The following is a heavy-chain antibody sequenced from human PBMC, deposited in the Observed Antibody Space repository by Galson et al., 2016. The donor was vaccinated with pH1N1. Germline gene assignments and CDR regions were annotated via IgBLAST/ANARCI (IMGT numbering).Heavy chain of an antibody. CDR1: GGSISSNNYY. D-gene: IGHD3-10*02. CDR2: IHYTGRP. J-gene: IGHJ4*02. V-gene: IGHV4-39*01. CDR3: ARFRYHTAMIGADY. Sequence: ETLSLTCTVSGGSISSNNYYWGWVRQGPGKGLEWVGNIHYTGRPYYKASLRSQVTIFLDTFKNEFSLTLTAVSAADTGVYYCARFRYHTAMIGADYWGQGTRVTVSS.